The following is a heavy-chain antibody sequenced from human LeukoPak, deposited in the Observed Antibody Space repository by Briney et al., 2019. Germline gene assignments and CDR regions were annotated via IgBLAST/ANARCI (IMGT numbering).Heavy chain of an antibody. CDR1: GFTVSSKY. CDR2: ISGSGGST. CDR3: VRDNPRQQGFAY. V-gene: IGHV3-23*01. D-gene: IGHD6-13*01. Sequence: GGSLRLSCAASGFTVSSKYMSWVRQAPGKGLEWVSAISGSGGSTYYADSVKGRFTISRDNAKNSLYLQMNSLRAEDTAVYYCVRDNPRQQGFAYWGQGTLVTVSS. J-gene: IGHJ4*02.